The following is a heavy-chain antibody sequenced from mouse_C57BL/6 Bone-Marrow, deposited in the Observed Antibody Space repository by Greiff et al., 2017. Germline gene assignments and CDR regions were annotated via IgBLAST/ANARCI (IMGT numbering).Heavy chain of an antibody. D-gene: IGHD1-1*01. CDR3: ARDDVVSHFDY. V-gene: IGHV5-4*01. CDR2: ISAGGSYT. Sequence: EVQRVESGGGLVKPGGSLKLSCAASGFTFSSYAMSWVRQTPEKRLEWVATISAGGSYTYYPDNVKGRFTISRDNAKNNLYLQMSHLKSEDTAMYYCARDDVVSHFDYWGQGTTLTVSS. J-gene: IGHJ2*01. CDR1: GFTFSSYA.